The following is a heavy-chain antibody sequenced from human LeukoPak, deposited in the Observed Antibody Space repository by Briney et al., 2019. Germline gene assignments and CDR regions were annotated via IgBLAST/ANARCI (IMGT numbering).Heavy chain of an antibody. V-gene: IGHV3-9*01. D-gene: IGHD3-16*01. CDR3: AKDISQRGGFDY. CDR2: ISWNSGSI. J-gene: IGHJ4*02. Sequence: GRSLRLSCAASGFTFDDYAMHWVRQAPGKGLEWVSGISWNSGSIGYADSVKGRFTISRDNAKNSLYLQMNSLRAEDTALYYCAKDISQRGGFDYWGQGTLVTVSS. CDR1: GFTFDDYA.